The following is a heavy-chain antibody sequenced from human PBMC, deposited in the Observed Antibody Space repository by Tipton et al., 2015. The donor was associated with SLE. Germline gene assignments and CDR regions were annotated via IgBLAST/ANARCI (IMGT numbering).Heavy chain of an antibody. D-gene: IGHD3-3*01. J-gene: IGHJ6*02. CDR2: VSANGGTT. CDR1: GFTFRAYA. V-gene: IGHV3-23*01. Sequence: SLRLSCAAAGFTFRAYAMSWVRQAPGKGLEWLSGVSANGGTTYYADSVQGRFSISRDNSNNTLYLQLSSLRAEDTAVYFCARDFWSGFRVWGQGTTVTVSS. CDR3: ARDFWSGFRV.